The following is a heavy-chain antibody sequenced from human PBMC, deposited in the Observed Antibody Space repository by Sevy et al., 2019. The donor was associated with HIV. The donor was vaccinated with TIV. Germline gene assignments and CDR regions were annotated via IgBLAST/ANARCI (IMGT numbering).Heavy chain of an antibody. V-gene: IGHV3-43*01. CDR1: GFTFDDYT. D-gene: IGHD7-27*01. Sequence: GGSLRLSCAASGFTFDDYTMHWVRQAPGKGLEWVSLISWDGGSTYYADSVKGRFTISRDNSKNSLYLQMNSLRTEDTALYYWAKAVTGDPYLDYWGQGTLVTVSS. J-gene: IGHJ4*02. CDR2: ISWDGGST. CDR3: AKAVTGDPYLDY.